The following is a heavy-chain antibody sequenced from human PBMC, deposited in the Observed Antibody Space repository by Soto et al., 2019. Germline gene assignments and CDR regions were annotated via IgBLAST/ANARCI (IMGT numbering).Heavy chain of an antibody. J-gene: IGHJ6*02. D-gene: IGHD2-2*01. V-gene: IGHV1-2*02. Sequence: QVQLVQSGADVKTPGASVRVSCKASGYTFTGYYVHWVREAPGQGLEWMGWINPETGGTSYAQKFQGRVTLSRDTAINAAYLELSRLRFDAAAVYFCSRERYQVISDGMDVWGHGATVTVSS. CDR3: SRERYQVISDGMDV. CDR1: GYTFTGYY. CDR2: INPETGGT.